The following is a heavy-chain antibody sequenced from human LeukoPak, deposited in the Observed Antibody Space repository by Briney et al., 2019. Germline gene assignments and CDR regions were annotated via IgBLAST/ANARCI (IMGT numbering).Heavy chain of an antibody. CDR2: IYPGDSDT. CDR1: GYNFTSYW. Sequence: GESLKISCKGSGYNFTSYWIGWVRQMPGKGLEWMGIIYPGDSDTRYSPSFQGQVTISADKSISTAYLQWSSLKASDTAMYYCARLGAVATDWFDPWGQGTLVTVSP. D-gene: IGHD5-12*01. CDR3: ARLGAVATDWFDP. V-gene: IGHV5-51*01. J-gene: IGHJ5*02.